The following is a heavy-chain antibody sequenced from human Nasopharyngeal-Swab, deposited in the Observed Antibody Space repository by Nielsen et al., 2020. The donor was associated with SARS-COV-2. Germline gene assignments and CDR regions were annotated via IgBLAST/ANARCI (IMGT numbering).Heavy chain of an antibody. CDR2: IIPIFGTA. CDR1: GYTFTSYA. Sequence: SVKVSCKASGYTFTSYAMNWVRQAPGQGLEWMGGIIPIFGTANYAQKFQGRVAITADKSTSTAYMELSSLRSEDTAVYYCARSYYGSGRFDYWGQGTLVTVSS. CDR3: ARSYYGSGRFDY. D-gene: IGHD3-10*01. J-gene: IGHJ4*02. V-gene: IGHV1-69*06.